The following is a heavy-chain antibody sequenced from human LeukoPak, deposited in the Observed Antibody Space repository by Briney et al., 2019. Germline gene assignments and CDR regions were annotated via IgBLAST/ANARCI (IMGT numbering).Heavy chain of an antibody. Sequence: GASVKVSCKASGYTFTSYGISWVRQAPGQGLEWMGWISAYNGNTNYAQKLQGRVAMNTDTSTSTAYMELRSLRSDDTAVYYCAREGYYDSSGYTDAFDIWGQGTMVTVSS. CDR2: ISAYNGNT. V-gene: IGHV1-18*01. CDR3: AREGYYDSSGYTDAFDI. J-gene: IGHJ3*02. CDR1: GYTFTSYG. D-gene: IGHD3-22*01.